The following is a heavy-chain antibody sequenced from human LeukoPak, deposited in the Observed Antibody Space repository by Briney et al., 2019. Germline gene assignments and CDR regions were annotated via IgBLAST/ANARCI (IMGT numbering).Heavy chain of an antibody. D-gene: IGHD1-1*01. CDR2: IKEDGSAT. Sequence: GGSLRLSCAASGFTFSTYWMTWVRQAPGKGPEWVANIKEDGSATYYVDSVKGRFTISRDNAKKSLYLQMNSLRAEDTAVYYCARDSPGYLAYDSWGQGILVTVSS. J-gene: IGHJ4*02. V-gene: IGHV3-7*04. CDR3: ARDSPGYLAYDS. CDR1: GFTFSTYW.